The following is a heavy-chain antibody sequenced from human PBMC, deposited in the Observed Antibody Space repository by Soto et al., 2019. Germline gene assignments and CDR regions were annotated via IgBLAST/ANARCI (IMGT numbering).Heavy chain of an antibody. Sequence: GGSLRLSCAASGFTFSSYWMHWVRQAPGWGLIWVSRISDCGSSTTYAASVRGRFSISRDNANYTLYLEISSLRSGDTRVYYCARRDDSVFDYWGQGTLVTVSS. CDR3: ARRDDSVFDY. CDR1: GFTFSSYW. V-gene: IGHV3-74*03. D-gene: IGHD2-15*01. J-gene: IGHJ4*02. CDR2: ISDCGSST.